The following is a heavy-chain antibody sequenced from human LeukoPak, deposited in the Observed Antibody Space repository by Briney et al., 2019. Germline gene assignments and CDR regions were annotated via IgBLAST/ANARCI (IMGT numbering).Heavy chain of an antibody. Sequence: SETLSLTCTVSGGSISSGSYYWSWIRQPAGKGLEWIGRIYSSGSTNYNPSLKSRVTISVDTSKNQFSLKLSSVTAADTAVYYCARGRYITIFGVVITRPNWFDPWGQGTLVTVSS. CDR1: GGSISSGSYY. CDR3: ARGRYITIFGVVITRPNWFDP. V-gene: IGHV4-61*02. J-gene: IGHJ5*02. D-gene: IGHD3-3*01. CDR2: IYSSGST.